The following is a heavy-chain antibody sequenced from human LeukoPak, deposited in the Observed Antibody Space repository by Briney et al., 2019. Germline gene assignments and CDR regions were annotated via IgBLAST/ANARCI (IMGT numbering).Heavy chain of an antibody. D-gene: IGHD2-2*01. J-gene: IGHJ4*02. CDR2: INHSGST. Sequence: ASETLSLTCAVYGGSFSGYYWSWIRQPPGKGLEWIGEINHSGSTNYNPSLKSRVTISVDTSKNQFSPNISSVYAADTAVCYCARGGFSQDIVVVRSVGNFDYWGQGTLVTVSS. V-gene: IGHV4-34*01. CDR3: ARGGFSQDIVVVRSVGNFDY. CDR1: GGSFSGYY.